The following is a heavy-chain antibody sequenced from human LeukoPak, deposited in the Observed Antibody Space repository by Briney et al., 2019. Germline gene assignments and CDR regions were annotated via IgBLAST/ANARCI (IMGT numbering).Heavy chain of an antibody. D-gene: IGHD6-13*01. J-gene: IGHJ4*02. CDR3: AREGAGYSSSWLFDY. Sequence: SVKVSCKASGGTFSSYAISWVRQAPGQGLEWMGGIIPIFGTANYAQKFQGRVTITADKSTSTAYMELSSLRSEDTAVYYCAREGAGYSSSWLFDYWGQGTLVTVS. V-gene: IGHV1-69*06. CDR2: IIPIFGTA. CDR1: GGTFSSYA.